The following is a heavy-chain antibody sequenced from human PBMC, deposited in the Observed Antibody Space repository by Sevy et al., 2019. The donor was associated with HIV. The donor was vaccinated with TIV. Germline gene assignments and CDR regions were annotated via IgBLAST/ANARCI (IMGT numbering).Heavy chain of an antibody. CDR3: ARDLAVVAANHHFDY. D-gene: IGHD2-15*01. J-gene: IGHJ4*02. CDR1: GYTFTRYG. CDR2: ISAYNGKT. V-gene: IGHV1-18*01. Sequence: ASVKVSCKASGYTFTRYGISWVRQAPGQGLEWMGWISAYNGKTNYAQKLQGRVTMTTDTSTSTAYMELRSLRSDDTAVYYCARDLAVVAANHHFDYWGQGTLVTVSS.